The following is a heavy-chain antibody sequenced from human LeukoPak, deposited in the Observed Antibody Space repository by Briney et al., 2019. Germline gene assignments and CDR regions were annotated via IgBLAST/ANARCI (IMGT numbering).Heavy chain of an antibody. CDR2: IYSSGST. D-gene: IGHD3-22*01. V-gene: IGHV4-39*07. J-gene: IGHJ4*02. Sequence: PSETLSLTCSVSGASISSGSNYWGWIRQPPGKTLEWIGSIYSSGSTYYNPSLKSRVTISVDTSKNQFSLKLSSVTAADTAVYYCARRRGYSSGYYSYWGQGTLVTVSS. CDR3: ARRRGYSSGYYSY. CDR1: GASISSGSNY.